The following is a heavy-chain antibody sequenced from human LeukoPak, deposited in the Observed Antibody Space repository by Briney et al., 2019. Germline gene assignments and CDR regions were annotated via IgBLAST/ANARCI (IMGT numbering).Heavy chain of an antibody. J-gene: IGHJ4*02. D-gene: IGHD3-3*01. CDR1: GFSFSDAW. V-gene: IGHV3-15*04. Sequence: GGSLRLSCAASGFSFSDAWMSWVRQIPGKGLEWVGRIESKTDGGTTDYAAPVKGRFTISRDDSTNTLYLQMNSLRAEDTAVYYCAKGYDFWSGSSPAGYWGQGTLVTVSS. CDR2: IESKTDGGTT. CDR3: AKGYDFWSGSSPAGY.